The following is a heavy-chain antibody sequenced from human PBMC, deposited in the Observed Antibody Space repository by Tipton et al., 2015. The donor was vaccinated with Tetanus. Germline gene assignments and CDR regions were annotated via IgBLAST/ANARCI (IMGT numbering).Heavy chain of an antibody. V-gene: IGHV4-61*08. CDR3: AGVTAQRTELYFEH. CDR1: SGSVHSGGYS. J-gene: IGHJ1*01. CDR2: IYYSGDT. D-gene: IGHD2-8*02. Sequence: TLSLTCNVSSGSVHSGGYSWSWIRQHPGKGLEWIGYIYYSGDTYYNPSLKSRVTISMDRSENQISLKMTSVTAADTAVYYCAGVTAQRTELYFEHWGQGTQVTVSS.